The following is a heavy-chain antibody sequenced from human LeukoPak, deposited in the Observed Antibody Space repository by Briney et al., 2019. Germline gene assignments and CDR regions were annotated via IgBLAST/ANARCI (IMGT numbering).Heavy chain of an antibody. CDR2: IYHSGST. D-gene: IGHD1-26*01. CDR1: GGSISSGGYY. V-gene: IGHV4-30-2*01. Sequence: SETLSLTCTVSGGSISSGGYYWSWIRQPPGKGLEWIGYIYHSGSTYYNPSLKSRVTISVDRSKNQFSLKLSSVTAADTAVYYRARVMGDVGATELVFDYWGQGTLVTVSS. CDR3: ARVMGDVGATELVFDY. J-gene: IGHJ4*02.